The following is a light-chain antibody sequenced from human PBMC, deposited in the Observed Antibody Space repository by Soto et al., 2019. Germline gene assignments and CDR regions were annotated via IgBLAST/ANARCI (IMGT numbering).Light chain of an antibody. Sequence: EIVMTQSPATLSVSPGERATLSCRASQSVSSSLAWYQQKPGQAPRLLIYGASTRATGIPARFSGSGSGTAVTLTISSLQSADFAVYYCQEYNNWPPHTFGQGTKLEIK. CDR2: GAS. CDR1: QSVSSS. V-gene: IGKV3-15*01. CDR3: QEYNNWPPHT. J-gene: IGKJ2*01.